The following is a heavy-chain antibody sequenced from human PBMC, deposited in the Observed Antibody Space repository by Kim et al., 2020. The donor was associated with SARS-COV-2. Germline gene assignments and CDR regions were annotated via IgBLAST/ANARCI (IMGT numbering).Heavy chain of an antibody. CDR1: GGSISSGGYY. V-gene: IGHV4-31*03. Sequence: SETLSLTCTVSGGSISSGGYYWSWIRQHPGKGLEWIGYIYYSGSTYYNPSLKSRVTISVDTSKNQFSLKLSSVTAADTAVYYCARRKSSSLNFDYWGQGTLVTVSS. CDR3: ARRKSSSLNFDY. CDR2: IYYSGST. D-gene: IGHD6-6*01. J-gene: IGHJ4*02.